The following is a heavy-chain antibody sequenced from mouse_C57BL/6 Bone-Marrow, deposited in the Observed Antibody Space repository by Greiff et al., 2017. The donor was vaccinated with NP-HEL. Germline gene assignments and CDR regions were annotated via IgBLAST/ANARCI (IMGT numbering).Heavy chain of an antibody. D-gene: IGHD1-1*01. Sequence: VPLVESGAGLVKPGGSVKISCQASGFAFRSYWMKWVKQRPGKGLEWVGQIYPGDGDTNYNGKFKGKATLTADKSSSTAYMQLSSLTSEDSAVYFCARASYYYGSSYYFDYWGQGTTLTVSS. CDR2: IYPGDGDT. J-gene: IGHJ2*01. CDR1: GFAFRSYW. CDR3: ARASYYYGSSYYFDY. V-gene: IGHV1-80*01.